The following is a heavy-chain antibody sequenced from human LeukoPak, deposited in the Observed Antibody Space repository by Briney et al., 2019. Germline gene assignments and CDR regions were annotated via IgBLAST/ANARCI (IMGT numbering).Heavy chain of an antibody. D-gene: IGHD6-13*01. V-gene: IGHV3-23*01. CDR2: IGGSGVIT. J-gene: IGHJ4*02. Sequence: GGPLRLSCAASGFTFSSYAMSWVRQAPGKGLEWVSVIGGSGVITYYADSVKGRFAISRDNSKNTLYLQMNSLRAEDTAVYYCAKARIGAAGSRYFDYWGQGTLVTVSS. CDR1: GFTFSSYA. CDR3: AKARIGAAGSRYFDY.